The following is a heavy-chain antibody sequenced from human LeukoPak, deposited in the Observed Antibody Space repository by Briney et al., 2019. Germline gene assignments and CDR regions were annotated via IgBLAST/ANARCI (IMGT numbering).Heavy chain of an antibody. CDR3: ARHAGGTTYNY. V-gene: IGHV4-39*01. Sequence: SETLSLTCTVSGGSISSSSYYWGWIRQPPGKGLEWIGSMYYSGSTYYNPSLKSRVTLSVDTSKTQFSLKLSSVTAADTAVYYCARHAGGTTYNYWGQGTLVTVSS. D-gene: IGHD1-7*01. CDR1: GGSISSSSYY. J-gene: IGHJ4*02. CDR2: MYYSGST.